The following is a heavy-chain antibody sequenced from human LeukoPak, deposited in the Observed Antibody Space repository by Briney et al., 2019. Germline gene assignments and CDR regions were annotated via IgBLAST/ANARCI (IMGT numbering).Heavy chain of an antibody. CDR2: IIPILGIA. CDR1: GGTFSSYA. CDR3: ARDYFDGLLLSALDY. D-gene: IGHD3-9*01. V-gene: IGHV1-69*04. J-gene: IGHJ4*02. Sequence: GASVKVSCKASGGTFSSYAISWVRQAPGQGLEWMGRIIPILGIANYAQKFQGRVTITADKSTSTAYMELSSLRSEDTAVYYCARDYFDGLLLSALDYWGQGTLVTVSS.